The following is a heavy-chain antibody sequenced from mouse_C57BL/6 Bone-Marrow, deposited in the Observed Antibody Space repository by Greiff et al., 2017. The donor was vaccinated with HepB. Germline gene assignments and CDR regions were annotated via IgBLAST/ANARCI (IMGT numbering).Heavy chain of an antibody. D-gene: IGHD2-3*01. CDR1: GFNIKDDY. J-gene: IGHJ4*01. CDR3: TTNGYSYYAMDY. Sequence: EVQGVESGAELVRPGASVKLSCTASGFNIKDDYMHWVKQRPEQGLEWIGWIDPENGDTEYASKFQGKATITADTSSNTAYLQLSSLTSEDTAVYYCTTNGYSYYAMDYWGQGTSVTVSS. V-gene: IGHV14-4*01. CDR2: IDPENGDT.